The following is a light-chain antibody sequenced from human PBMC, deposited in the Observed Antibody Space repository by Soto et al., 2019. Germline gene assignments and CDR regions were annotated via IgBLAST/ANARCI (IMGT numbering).Light chain of an antibody. CDR3: SAYTTDGIHVI. CDR2: DVN. CDR1: SSDVGGFGY. J-gene: IGLJ7*01. Sequence: QSVLTQPASVSGSPGQSVTISCTGSSSDVGGFGYVSWYQQHPGKAPKLVIYDVNDRPSGVSDRFSGSKSGNTASLTSSGLQAEDEADYFYSAYTTDGIHVIFGGGTQLTVL. V-gene: IGLV2-14*01.